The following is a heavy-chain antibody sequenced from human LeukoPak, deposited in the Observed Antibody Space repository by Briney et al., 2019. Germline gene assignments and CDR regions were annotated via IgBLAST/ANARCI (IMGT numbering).Heavy chain of an antibody. J-gene: IGHJ4*02. CDR2: IYYSGST. Sequence: SETLSLTCTVSGGSISSYYWSWIRQPPGKGLEWIGYIYYSGSTNYNPSLKSRVTISVDTSKNQFSLKLSSVTAADTAVYYCAREGSGWSRFDYWGQGTLVTVSS. CDR3: AREGSGWSRFDY. V-gene: IGHV4-59*01. D-gene: IGHD6-19*01. CDR1: GGSISSYY.